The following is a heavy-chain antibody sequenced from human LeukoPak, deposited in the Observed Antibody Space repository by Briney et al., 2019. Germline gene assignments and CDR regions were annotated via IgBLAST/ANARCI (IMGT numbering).Heavy chain of an antibody. J-gene: IGHJ5*02. CDR1: GYTFTSYD. CDR3: ARDWTYCSSTSCYSGFDP. Sequence: GASVKVSCKASGYTFTSYDINWVRQATGQGLEWMGWISAYNGNTNYAQKLQGRVTMTTDTSTSTAYMELRSLRSDDTAVYYCARDWTYCSSTSCYSGFDPWGQGTLVTVSS. V-gene: IGHV1-18*01. CDR2: ISAYNGNT. D-gene: IGHD2-2*01.